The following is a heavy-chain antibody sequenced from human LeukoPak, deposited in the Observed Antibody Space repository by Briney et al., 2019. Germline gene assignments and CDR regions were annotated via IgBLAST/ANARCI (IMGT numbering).Heavy chain of an antibody. CDR2: ISSSSSNI. CDR1: GFDFSTYS. V-gene: IGHV3-48*04. Sequence: PGESLRLSCAASGFDFSTYSIDWVRQAPGKGLEWVSYISSSSSNIYHADSVKGRFTISRDNAKNSLHLQMNSLRAEDTAVYYCARVGRSGWTVDYWGQGTLVTVSS. D-gene: IGHD6-19*01. CDR3: ARVGRSGWTVDY. J-gene: IGHJ4*02.